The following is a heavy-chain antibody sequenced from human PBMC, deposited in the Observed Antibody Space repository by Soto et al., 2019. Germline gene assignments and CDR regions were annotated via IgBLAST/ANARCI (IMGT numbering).Heavy chain of an antibody. CDR1: GGSISSGGYS. D-gene: IGHD3-3*01. V-gene: IGHV4-30-2*01. CDR2: IYHSGST. J-gene: IGHJ4*02. CDR3: ASRLEWSYYFDY. Sequence: SETLSLTCAVSGGSISSGGYSWSWIRQPPGKGLEWIGYIYHSGSTYYNPSLKSRVTISVDRSKNQFSLKLSSVTAADTAVYYCASRLEWSYYFDYWGQGTLVTVSS.